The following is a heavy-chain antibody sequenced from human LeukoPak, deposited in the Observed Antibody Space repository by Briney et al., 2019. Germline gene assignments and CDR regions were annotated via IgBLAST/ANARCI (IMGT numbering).Heavy chain of an antibody. CDR1: GYTLTELS. Sequence: ASVKVSCKVSGYTLTELSMHWVRQVPGKGLEWMGWMNPNSGNTGYAQKFQGRVTMTRNTSISTAYMELSSLRSEDTAVYYCARDWGALDYWGQGTLVTVSS. CDR2: MNPNSGNT. J-gene: IGHJ4*02. D-gene: IGHD7-27*01. CDR3: ARDWGALDY. V-gene: IGHV1-8*01.